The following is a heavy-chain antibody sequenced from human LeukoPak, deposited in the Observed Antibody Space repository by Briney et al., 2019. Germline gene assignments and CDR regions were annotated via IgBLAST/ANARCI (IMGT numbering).Heavy chain of an antibody. D-gene: IGHD3-10*01. CDR1: GGSISSSNW. CDR2: INHSGST. J-gene: IGHJ4*02. Sequence: SETLSLTCAVSGGSISSSNWWSWVRQPPGKGLEWIGEINHSGSTNYNPSLKSRVTISVDTSKNQFPLKLSSVTAADTAVYYCARGRRWFGELLLWGQGTLVTVSS. CDR3: ARGRRWFGELLL. V-gene: IGHV4-4*02.